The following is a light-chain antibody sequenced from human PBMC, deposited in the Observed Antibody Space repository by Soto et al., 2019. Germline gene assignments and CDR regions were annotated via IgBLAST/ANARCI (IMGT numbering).Light chain of an antibody. CDR3: QQYNNWPIT. CDR1: QKILSN. V-gene: IGKV3-15*01. CDR2: GAS. J-gene: IGKJ5*01. Sequence: EIVMTQSPATLSVSPWETGTLSCRASQKILSNLAWYQQKPGQVPRILMYGASTRATGIPARFSGSGSGTEFTLTISSLQSEDFEIYYCQQYNNWPITFGQGTRLEI.